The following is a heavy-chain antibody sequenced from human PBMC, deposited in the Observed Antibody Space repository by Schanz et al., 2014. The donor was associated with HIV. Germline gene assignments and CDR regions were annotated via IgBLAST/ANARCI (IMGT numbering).Heavy chain of an antibody. CDR1: AYTFTGYY. J-gene: IGHJ2*01. CDR3: ARTSGWSNRAWWYFDL. D-gene: IGHD6-19*01. CDR2: INPKSGDT. V-gene: IGHV1-2*02. Sequence: QLQLVQSGAGVKKPGASVKVSCKASAYTFTGYYMHWVRQAPGQGLEWIGWINPKSGDTNYAQKFQGRVTMTRDTSLSGVDMELSRLRSDDTAVYYCARTSGWSNRAWWYFDLWGRGTLVTVSS.